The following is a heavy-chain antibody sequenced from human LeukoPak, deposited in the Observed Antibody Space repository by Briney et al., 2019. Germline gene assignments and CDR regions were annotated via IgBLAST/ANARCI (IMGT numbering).Heavy chain of an antibody. V-gene: IGHV4-34*01. J-gene: IGHJ3*02. CDR2: INHSGST. CDR1: GFTFSSYG. Sequence: GSLRLSCAASGFTFSSYGMHWVRQAPGKGLEWIGEINHSGSTNYNPSLKSRVTISVDTSKNQFSLKLSSVTAADTAVYYCARHFNPRHITIFGVTFPGAFDIWGQGTMVTVSS. CDR3: ARHFNPRHITIFGVTFPGAFDI. D-gene: IGHD3-3*01.